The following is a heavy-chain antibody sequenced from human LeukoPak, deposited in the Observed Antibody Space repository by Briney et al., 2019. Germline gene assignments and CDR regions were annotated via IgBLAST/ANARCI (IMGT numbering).Heavy chain of an antibody. D-gene: IGHD6-19*01. CDR3: ARTTTIAVAGAFDY. J-gene: IGHJ4*02. Sequence: GGSLRLSCAASGFTFSSNYMSWVRQAPGKGLEWVSVIYSGGSTYYSDSVKGRFTISRDNSKNTLYLQMNSLRAEDTAVYYCARTTTIAVAGAFDYGGQGTLVTVSS. CDR1: GFTFSSNY. V-gene: IGHV3-53*01. CDR2: IYSGGST.